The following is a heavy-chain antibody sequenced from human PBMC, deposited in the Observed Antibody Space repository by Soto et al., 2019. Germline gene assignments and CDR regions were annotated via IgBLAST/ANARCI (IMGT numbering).Heavy chain of an antibody. J-gene: IGHJ4*02. V-gene: IGHV3-53*01. CDR2: IYSGGST. CDR1: GFTVSSNY. CDR3: ARLALYPAFDY. Sequence: GGSLRLSCAASGFTVSSNYMSWVRQAPGKGLEWVSVIYSGGSTYYADSVKGRFTISRDNSKNTLYLQMNSLRAEDTAVYYCARLALYPAFDYCGQETMVTASS.